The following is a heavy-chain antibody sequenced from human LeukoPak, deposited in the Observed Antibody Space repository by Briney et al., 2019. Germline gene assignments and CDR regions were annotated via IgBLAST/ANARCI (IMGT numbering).Heavy chain of an antibody. J-gene: IGHJ4*02. D-gene: IGHD3-22*01. Sequence: GGSLRLSCAASGFTFSSYGMHWVRQAPGKGLEWVAFIRYDGSNKYYADSVKGRFTISRDNAKNSLYLQMNSLRAEDTAVYYCARFFDSSGSHWGQGTLVTVSS. CDR2: IRYDGSNK. CDR3: ARFFDSSGSH. V-gene: IGHV3-30*02. CDR1: GFTFSSYG.